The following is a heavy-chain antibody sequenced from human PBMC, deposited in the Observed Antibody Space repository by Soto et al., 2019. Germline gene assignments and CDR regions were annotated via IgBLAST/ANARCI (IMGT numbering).Heavy chain of an antibody. CDR2: ISSSSSYI. J-gene: IGHJ4*02. CDR3: ARVPRGYSSSYFDY. Sequence: VGSLRLSCAASGFTFSSYSMNWVRQAPGKGLEWVSSISSSSSYIYYADSVKGRFTISRDNAKNSLYLQMNSLRAEDTAVYYCARVPRGYSSSYFDYWGQGTLVTVSS. CDR1: GFTFSSYS. V-gene: IGHV3-21*01. D-gene: IGHD6-13*01.